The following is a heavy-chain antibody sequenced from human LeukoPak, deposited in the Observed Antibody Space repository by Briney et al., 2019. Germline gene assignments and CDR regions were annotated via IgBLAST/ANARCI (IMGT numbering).Heavy chain of an antibody. CDR3: AREGFPPKISDFWSGLGPYYYYGMDV. V-gene: IGHV1-69*05. Sequence: ASVKVSCKASGGTFSSYAISWVRRAPGQGLEWMGGIIPIFGTANYAQKFQGRVTMTRDTSTSTVYMELSSLRSEDTAVYYCAREGFPPKISDFWSGLGPYYYYGMDVWGQGTTVTVSS. CDR1: GGTFSSYA. J-gene: IGHJ6*02. CDR2: IIPIFGTA. D-gene: IGHD3-3*01.